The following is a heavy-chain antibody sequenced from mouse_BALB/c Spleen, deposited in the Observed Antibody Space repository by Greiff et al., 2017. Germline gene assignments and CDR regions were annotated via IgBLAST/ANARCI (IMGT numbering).Heavy chain of an antibody. CDR3: TRGDYRYDWTWFAY. Sequence: VQLQQSGAELVKPGASVKLSCKASGYTFTSYYMYWVKQRPGQGLEWIGEINPSNGGTNFNEKFKSKATLTVDKSSSTAYMQLSSLTSEDSAVYCCTRGDYRYDWTWFAYWGQGTLVTVSA. J-gene: IGHJ3*01. CDR1: GYTFTSYY. D-gene: IGHD2-14*01. CDR2: INPSNGGT. V-gene: IGHV1S81*02.